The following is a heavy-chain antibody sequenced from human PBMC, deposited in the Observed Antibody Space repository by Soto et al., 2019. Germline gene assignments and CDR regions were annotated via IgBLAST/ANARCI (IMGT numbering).Heavy chain of an antibody. CDR3: ARGAAPGWFDP. Sequence: GGSLRLSCAASGCTIISYSMNWVRQAPGKGLEWVSSISSSSSYIYYADSVKGRFTISRDNAKNSLYLQMNSLRAEDTAVYYCARGAAPGWFDPWGQGTLVTVS. D-gene: IGHD3-10*01. J-gene: IGHJ5*02. CDR1: GCTIISYS. CDR2: ISSSSSYI. V-gene: IGHV3-21*01.